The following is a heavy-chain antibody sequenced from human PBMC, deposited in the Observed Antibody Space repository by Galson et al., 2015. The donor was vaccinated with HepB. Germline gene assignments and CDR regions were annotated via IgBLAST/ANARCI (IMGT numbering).Heavy chain of an antibody. J-gene: IGHJ3*01. Sequence: QSGAEVKKPGESLKISCKGSGYIFTSNWIGWVRQMPGKGLEWMGIIYPGDSDTRYSPSFQGQVTISADKSVTTAYLQWSSLKASDTAMYYCARHVDGGGSWNGAVDVWGQGTMVSVSS. V-gene: IGHV5-51*01. D-gene: IGHD1-1*01. CDR1: GYIFTSNW. CDR3: ARHVDGGGSWNGAVDV. CDR2: IYPGDSDT.